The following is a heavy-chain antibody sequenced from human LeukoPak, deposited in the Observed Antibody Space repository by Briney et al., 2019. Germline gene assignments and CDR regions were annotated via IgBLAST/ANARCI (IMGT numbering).Heavy chain of an antibody. Sequence: GGSLRLSCAASGFTFSSYARNWVRQAPGKGLEWVSAISGSGVSTYYADSVKGRFTISRDNSKNTLYLQMNSLRAEDTAVYYCAKDPGYYGSGSFADWGQGTLVTVSS. D-gene: IGHD3-10*01. CDR3: AKDPGYYGSGSFAD. CDR2: ISGSGVST. V-gene: IGHV3-23*01. CDR1: GFTFSSYA. J-gene: IGHJ4*02.